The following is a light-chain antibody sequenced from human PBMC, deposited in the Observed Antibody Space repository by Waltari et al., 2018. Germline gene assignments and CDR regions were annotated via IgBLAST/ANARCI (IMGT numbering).Light chain of an antibody. V-gene: IGLV2-11*01. CDR2: DVY. CDR3: CSYSRPFSWV. Sequence: QSALTQPPSVSKSLGQSVTISCSGSTSDFGDYNAVSWYQQHSGTAPRLVLYDVYRRPSGVSDRFSGSRTASTAYLTISGLQADDEADYYCCSYSRPFSWVFGGGTRLTV. J-gene: IGLJ3*02. CDR1: TSDFGDYNA.